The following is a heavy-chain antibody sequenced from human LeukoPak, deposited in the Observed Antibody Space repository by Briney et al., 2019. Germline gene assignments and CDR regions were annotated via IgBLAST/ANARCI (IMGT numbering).Heavy chain of an antibody. Sequence: GGSLRLSCAASGFTFSSSWMTWVRQAPGKGLEWVANIKQDGGEKYYVDSVKGRFTISRDNAKNSLYLQMNSLRAEDTAVFYCTRDQYDTWSRRGNFDSWGQGTLVIVSS. CDR2: IKQDGGEK. CDR3: TRDQYDTWSRRGNFDS. J-gene: IGHJ4*02. D-gene: IGHD3-3*01. CDR1: GFTFSSSW. V-gene: IGHV3-7*03.